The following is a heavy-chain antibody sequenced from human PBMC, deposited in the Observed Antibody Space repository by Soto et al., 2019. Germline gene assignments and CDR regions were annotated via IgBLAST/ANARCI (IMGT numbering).Heavy chain of an antibody. CDR1: GGSITNCY. J-gene: IGHJ6*02. V-gene: IGHV4-59*08. D-gene: IGHD3-10*01. CDR3: ARHGFGPLHGLVDV. Sequence: QVQLQESGPGLVKPSETLSLTCTVSGGSITNCYCSWFRQPPGKGLEWIGYINYDGYSAYNLSLKRRVTLSMDASKTQFSLMLESVTATDPAVYYCARHGFGPLHGLVDVWGPGTTVIVSS. CDR2: INYDGYS.